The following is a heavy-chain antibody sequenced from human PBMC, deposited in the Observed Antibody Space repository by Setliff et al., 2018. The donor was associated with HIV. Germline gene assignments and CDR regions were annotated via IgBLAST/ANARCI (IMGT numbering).Heavy chain of an antibody. CDR1: GYSFTNYW. J-gene: IGHJ4*02. Sequence: GESLKISCKGFGYSFTNYWIGWVRQMPGRGLEYMGIILPRDSDTRYSPSFQGQVTISADKSISTSYLQWNSLRASDTAMYYCVRRGYGGPAPYFDNWGQGILVTVSS. CDR3: VRRGYGGPAPYFDN. CDR2: ILPRDSDT. D-gene: IGHD4-17*01. V-gene: IGHV5-51*01.